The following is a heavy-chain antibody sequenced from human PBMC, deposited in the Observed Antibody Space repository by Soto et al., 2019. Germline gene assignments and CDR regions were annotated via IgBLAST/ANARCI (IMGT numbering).Heavy chain of an antibody. CDR2: ISYDGSNK. V-gene: IGHV3-30*18. CDR3: AKDLGSGSYLFDAFDI. CDR1: GFTFSNYG. Sequence: QGQLVESGGGVVQPGRSLRLSCAASGFTFSNYGMHWVRQAPGKGLEWVAGISYDGSNKYYADSVKGRFTISRDNSENTLYLQMNSLRAEDKAVYYCAKDLGSGSYLFDAFDIWGQGTMVTVSS. J-gene: IGHJ3*02. D-gene: IGHD1-26*01.